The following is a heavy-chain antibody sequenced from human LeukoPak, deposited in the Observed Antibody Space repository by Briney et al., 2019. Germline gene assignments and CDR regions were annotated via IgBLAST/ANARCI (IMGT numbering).Heavy chain of an antibody. CDR3: ARIAAAGNLYYYYYYMDV. CDR2: SSVYNGNT. D-gene: IGHD6-13*01. Sequence: ASVKVSCKASGYTFMSYGIHWVRQAPGQGLEWMGWSSVYNGNTNYAQKLQGRVTMTTDTSTSTAYMELRSLRSDDTAVYYCARIAAAGNLYYYYYYMDVWGKGTTVTVS. V-gene: IGHV1-18*01. J-gene: IGHJ6*03. CDR1: GYTFMSYG.